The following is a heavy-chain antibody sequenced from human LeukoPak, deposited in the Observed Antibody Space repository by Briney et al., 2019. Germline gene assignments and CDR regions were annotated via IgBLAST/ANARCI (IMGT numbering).Heavy chain of an antibody. D-gene: IGHD3-22*01. J-gene: IGHJ4*02. CDR3: ARGLGDYYDTSGYYYAVPAH. V-gene: IGHV1-8*02. CDR1: GYTFTGYY. Sequence: GASVKVSCKASGYTFTGYYMHWVRQATGQGLEWMGWMNPNSGDTAYAQKFQGRVAMTRDTSISTAYMELSSLRSEDTAVYYCARGLGDYYDTSGYYYAVPAHWGQGTLVTVSS. CDR2: MNPNSGDT.